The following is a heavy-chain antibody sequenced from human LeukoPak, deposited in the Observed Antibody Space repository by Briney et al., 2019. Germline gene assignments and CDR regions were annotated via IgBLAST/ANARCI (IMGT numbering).Heavy chain of an antibody. CDR3: ARGAGYYDFWSGYQKNYYYMDV. V-gene: IGHV4-4*07. CDR2: IYTSGST. J-gene: IGHJ6*03. CDR1: GGSISSYY. D-gene: IGHD3-3*01. Sequence: SETLSLTCTVSGGSISSYYWSWIRQPAGKGLGWIGRIYTSGSTYYNPSLKSRVTISLDKSKNQFSLKVSSVTAADTAVYYCARGAGYYDFWSGYQKNYYYMDVWGKGTTVTVSS.